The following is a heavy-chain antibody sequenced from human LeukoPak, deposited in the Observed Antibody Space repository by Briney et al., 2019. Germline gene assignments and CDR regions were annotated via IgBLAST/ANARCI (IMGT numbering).Heavy chain of an antibody. Sequence: SGPTLVNPTQTLTLTCTFSGFSLSTSGVGVAWLRQPSGKALEWLALIYWDDHKRYSPSLKSRLTITKDTSKNQVVLTMSNLDPVDTATYYCAHRSHGSCLDYWGQGTLVTVSS. CDR3: AHRSHGSCLDY. J-gene: IGHJ4*02. CDR1: GFSLSTSGVG. V-gene: IGHV2-5*02. CDR2: IYWDDHK.